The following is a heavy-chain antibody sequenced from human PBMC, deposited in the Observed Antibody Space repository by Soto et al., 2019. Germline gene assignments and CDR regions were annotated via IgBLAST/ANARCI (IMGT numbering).Heavy chain of an antibody. CDR2: IKSKTDGGTT. CDR3: TTDLHGDSIQGFYYMDV. V-gene: IGHV3-15*01. D-gene: IGHD4-17*01. Sequence: EVQLVESGGGLVKPGGSLRLSCAASGFTFSNAWMSWVRQAPGKGLEWVGRIKSKTDGGTTDYAAPVKGRFTISRDDSKNTLYLQMNSLKTEDTVVYYCTTDLHGDSIQGFYYMDVWGKGTTVTVSS. J-gene: IGHJ6*03. CDR1: GFTFSNAW.